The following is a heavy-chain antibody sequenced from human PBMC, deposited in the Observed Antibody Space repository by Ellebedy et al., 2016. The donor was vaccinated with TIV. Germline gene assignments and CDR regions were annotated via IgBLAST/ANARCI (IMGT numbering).Heavy chain of an antibody. Sequence: PSETLSLTCAAFGFSFSTYAMHWVRRAPGKGLEWVAVISFDGSNEYYGDSVKGRFTISRDNSNHTLYLQMNSLRAEDTALYYCARALIVRGVTKYYFDSWGQGTLVTVSS. CDR1: GFSFSTYA. CDR2: ISFDGSNE. CDR3: ARALIVRGVTKYYFDS. D-gene: IGHD3-10*01. V-gene: IGHV3-30*01. J-gene: IGHJ4*02.